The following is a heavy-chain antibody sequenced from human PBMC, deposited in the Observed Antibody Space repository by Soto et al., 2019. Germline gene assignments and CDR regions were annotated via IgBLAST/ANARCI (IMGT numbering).Heavy chain of an antibody. V-gene: IGHV4-34*01. J-gene: IGHJ5*02. CDR3: ARALVVVAATTNWFDP. CDR2: INHSGTT. Sequence: SETLSLTCAVYGGSFSDYFWSWIRQPPGKGLEWIGEINHSGTTNYNPSLKSRVTISLDTSKNHFSLNLSSVTAADTAVYYCARALVVVAATTNWFDPWGQGTPVTVSS. CDR1: GGSFSDYF. D-gene: IGHD2-15*01.